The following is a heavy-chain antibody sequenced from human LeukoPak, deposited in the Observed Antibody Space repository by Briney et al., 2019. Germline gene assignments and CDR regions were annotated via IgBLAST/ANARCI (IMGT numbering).Heavy chain of an antibody. Sequence: GGSLRLSCAASGFTFSSYWMSWVRQAPGKGLEWVANIKQDGSEKYYADSVKGRFTISRDNSKNTLYLQMNSLRAEDTAVYYCAKEGPAAMYYFDNWGQGTLVTVSS. CDR1: GFTFSSYW. CDR3: AKEGPAAMYYFDN. V-gene: IGHV3-7*01. D-gene: IGHD2-2*01. J-gene: IGHJ4*02. CDR2: IKQDGSEK.